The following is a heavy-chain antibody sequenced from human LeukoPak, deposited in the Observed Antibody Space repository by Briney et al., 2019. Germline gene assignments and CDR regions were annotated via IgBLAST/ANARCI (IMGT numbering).Heavy chain of an antibody. CDR1: GGTISGYY. CDR2: IYYTGSP. J-gene: IGHJ4*02. CDR3: ARHANDGDYPLDY. Sequence: PSETLSLTCTVSGGTISGYYWSWFRQPPGMELEGMGYIYYTGSPNYNPSLKSRVTISVDTSTNQFSLRLSSVTAADTAVYDCARHANDGDYPLDYWGQGTLVTVSS. V-gene: IGHV4-59*08. D-gene: IGHD4-17*01.